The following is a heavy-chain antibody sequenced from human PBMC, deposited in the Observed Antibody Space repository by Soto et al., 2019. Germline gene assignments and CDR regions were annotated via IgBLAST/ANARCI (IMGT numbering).Heavy chain of an antibody. CDR3: ARDHFFVSSGSPSWFDP. CDR1: GFTFSSYG. Sequence: SLRLSCAASGFTFSSYGMHWVRQAPGKGLEWVAVIWYDGSNKYYADSVKGRFTISRDNSKNTLYLQMNSLRAEDTAVYYCARDHFFVSSGSPSWFDPWGQGTLVTVSS. J-gene: IGHJ5*02. V-gene: IGHV3-33*01. CDR2: IWYDGSNK. D-gene: IGHD3-22*01.